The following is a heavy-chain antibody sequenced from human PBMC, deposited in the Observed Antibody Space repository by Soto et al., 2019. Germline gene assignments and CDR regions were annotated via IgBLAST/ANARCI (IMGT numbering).Heavy chain of an antibody. CDR1: GFTFSSYG. CDR2: ISYDGSNK. D-gene: IGHD5-12*01. J-gene: IGHJ6*02. CDR3: AKGSRMATNRAQGMDV. Sequence: GGSLRLSCAASGFTFSSYGMHWVRQAPGKGLEWVAVISYDGSNKYYADSVKGRFTISRDNSKNTLYLQMNSLRAEDTAVYYCAKGSRMATNRAQGMDVWGQGPTGTAP. V-gene: IGHV3-30*18.